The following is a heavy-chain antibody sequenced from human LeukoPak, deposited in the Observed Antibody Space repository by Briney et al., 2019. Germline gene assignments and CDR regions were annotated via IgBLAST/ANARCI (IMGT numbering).Heavy chain of an antibody. CDR1: GGSISSGSYY. CDR2: IYTSGST. V-gene: IGHV4-61*02. J-gene: IGHJ3*02. CDR3: ARAHAFDI. Sequence: PSETLSLTCTVSGGSISSGSYYWSWIRQPAGKGLEWIGRIYTSGSTNYNPSLKSRVTISVDTSKNQFSLKLSSVTAADTAVYYCARAHAFDIWGQGTMVTVSS.